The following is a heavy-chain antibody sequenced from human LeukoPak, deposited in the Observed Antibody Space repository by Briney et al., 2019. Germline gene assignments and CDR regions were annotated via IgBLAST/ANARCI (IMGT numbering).Heavy chain of an antibody. CDR3: ARTRGTEYYYDSSGYYFDY. CDR2: INHSGST. Sequence: SQTLSLTCTVSGGSISSGDYYWSWIRQPPGKGLEWIGEINHSGSTNYNPSLKSRVTISVDTSKNQFSLKLSSVTAADTAVYYCARTRGTEYYYDSSGYYFDYWGQGTLVTVSS. V-gene: IGHV4-30-4*08. D-gene: IGHD3-22*01. J-gene: IGHJ4*02. CDR1: GGSISSGDYY.